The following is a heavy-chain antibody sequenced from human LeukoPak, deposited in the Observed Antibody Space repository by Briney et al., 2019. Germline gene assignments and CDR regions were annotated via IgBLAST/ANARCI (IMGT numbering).Heavy chain of an antibody. V-gene: IGHV4-59*01. Sequence: SETLSLTCTVSGGSISSYYWSWIRQPPGKGLEWIGYIYYSGSTNYNPSLKSRVTISVDTSKNQFSLKPSSVTAADTAVYYCARVRSDSLSPRLTYYDFWSGYLDYWGQGTLVTVSS. CDR3: ARVRSDSLSPRLTYYDFWSGYLDY. J-gene: IGHJ4*02. CDR1: GGSISSYY. CDR2: IYYSGST. D-gene: IGHD3-3*01.